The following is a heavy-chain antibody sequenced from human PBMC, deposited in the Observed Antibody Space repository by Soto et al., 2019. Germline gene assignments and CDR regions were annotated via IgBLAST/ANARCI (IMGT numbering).Heavy chain of an antibody. CDR3: ASGHAWAVLLAD. CDR1: GGSVSNSSHN. Sequence: SETLSLTCTVSGGSVSNSSHNWTWNPPLPGQGLEWIGCIYFRGNTYYHPSLEVPVTISLYTSQNQFSLKLSSVTAADMAVYYCASGHAWAVLLADWGQGTQVTVSS. J-gene: IGHJ4*02. CDR2: IYFRGNT. D-gene: IGHD3-10*01. V-gene: IGHV4-31*01.